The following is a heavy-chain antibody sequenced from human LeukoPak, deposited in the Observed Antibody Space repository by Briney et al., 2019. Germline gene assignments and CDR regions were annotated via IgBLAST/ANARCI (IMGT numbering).Heavy chain of an antibody. V-gene: IGHV3-21*01. Sequence: GGSLRLSCAASGFTFSSYSMNWVRQAPGKGLEWVSSISSSSSYIYYADSVKGRFTISRDNAKNSLYLQMNSLRAEDTAVYYCARAPHWDRPFDYWGQGILVTVSS. J-gene: IGHJ4*02. D-gene: IGHD7-27*01. CDR1: GFTFSSYS. CDR3: ARAPHWDRPFDY. CDR2: ISSSSSYI.